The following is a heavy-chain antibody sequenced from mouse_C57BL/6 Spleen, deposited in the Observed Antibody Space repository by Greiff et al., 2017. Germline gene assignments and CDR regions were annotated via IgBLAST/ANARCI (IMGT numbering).Heavy chain of an antibody. CDR2: IDPETGGT. J-gene: IGHJ1*03. CDR3: MWGRLSYWYIDV. D-gene: IGHD2-12*01. CDR1: GYTFTDYE. V-gene: IGHV1-15*01. Sequence: VQLQQSGAELVRPGASVTLSCKASGYTFTDYEMHWVKQTPVHGLEWIGAIDPETGGTAYNQKFKGKAILTSDKSSSTAYMELRSLTSEDSAVDYCMWGRLSYWYIDVWGTGTTVTVSS.